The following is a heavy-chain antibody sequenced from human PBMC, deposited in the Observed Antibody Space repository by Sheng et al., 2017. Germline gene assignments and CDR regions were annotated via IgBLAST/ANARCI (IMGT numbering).Heavy chain of an antibody. CDR1: GGSISSSSYY. CDR2: IYYSGST. Sequence: QLQLQESGPGLVKASETLSLTCTVSGGSISSSSYYWGWIRQPPGKGLEWIGNIYYSGSTYYNPSLKSRVTISVDTSKNQFSLKLSSVTAADTAVYYCARHYRDAFDIWGQGTMVTVSS. CDR3: ARHYRDAFDI. J-gene: IGHJ3*02. V-gene: IGHV4-39*01.